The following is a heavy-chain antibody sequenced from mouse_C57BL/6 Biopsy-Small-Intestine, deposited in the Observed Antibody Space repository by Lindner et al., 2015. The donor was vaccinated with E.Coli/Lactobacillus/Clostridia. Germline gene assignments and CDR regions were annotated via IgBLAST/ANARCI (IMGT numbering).Heavy chain of an antibody. Sequence: VQLQESGGGLVRPGGSLKLSCAASGFTFSIYGMSWVRQTPDKRLEWVATISSGGSYTYYLDSVKGRFTISRDNAKNTLYLQMSSLKSEDTAMYYCARHSYYGSSSLYYFDYWGQGTTLTVSS. CDR1: GFTFSIYG. CDR2: ISSGGSYT. V-gene: IGHV5-6*01. D-gene: IGHD1-1*01. CDR3: ARHSYYGSSSLYYFDY. J-gene: IGHJ2*01.